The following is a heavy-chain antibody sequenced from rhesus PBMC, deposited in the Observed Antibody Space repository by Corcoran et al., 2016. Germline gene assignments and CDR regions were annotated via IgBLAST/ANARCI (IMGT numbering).Heavy chain of an antibody. J-gene: IGHJ3*01. V-gene: IGHV4S7*01. CDR3: AREFGGYYSGAAFDF. CDR1: GGSISGGYG. CDR2: IYSMSGNT. Sequence: QVQLQESGPGLLKPSETLSLTCAVSGGSISGGYGWGWIRQPPGKGLEWIVSIYSMSGNTYYNPSLNSRVTSSTDTSKNQFSLKLSSVTAADTSVYYCAREFGGYYSGAAFDFWGQGLRVTVSS. D-gene: IGHD3-28*01.